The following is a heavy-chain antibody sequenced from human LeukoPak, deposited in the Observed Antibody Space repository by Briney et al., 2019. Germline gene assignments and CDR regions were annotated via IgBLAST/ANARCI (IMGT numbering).Heavy chain of an antibody. CDR3: ARRLYSISWDAFDS. V-gene: IGHV3-11*06. CDR2: ISSSSSYT. D-gene: IGHD6-13*01. CDR1: GFSLSHYY. J-gene: IGHJ3*02. Sequence: PGGSLTLSCPACGFSLSHYYMSWLRQAPGKGMEWVSYISSSSSYTNYADSVRGGFPISRDNAKNTLYLHMNSLRAEDTAVYYCARRLYSISWDAFDSWGQGTMVTVSS.